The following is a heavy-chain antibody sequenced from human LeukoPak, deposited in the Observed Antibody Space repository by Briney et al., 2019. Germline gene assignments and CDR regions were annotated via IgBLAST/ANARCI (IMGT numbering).Heavy chain of an antibody. CDR2: IYTTGST. CDR1: GGSISSYY. D-gene: IGHD4-17*01. J-gene: IGHJ4*02. CDR3: ARVTTDPYYFDY. V-gene: IGHV4-4*07. Sequence: SETLSLTCTVSGGSISSYYWSWIRQPAGKGLEWIGRIYTTGSTNYNPSLKSRVTISVDTSKNQFSLKLSSVTAADTAVYYCARVTTDPYYFDYWGQGTLVTVSS.